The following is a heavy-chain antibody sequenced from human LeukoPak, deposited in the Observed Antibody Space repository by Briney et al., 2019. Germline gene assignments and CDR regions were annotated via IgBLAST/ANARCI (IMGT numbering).Heavy chain of an antibody. D-gene: IGHD5-12*01. Sequence: GGSLRLSCAASGFTSTKYAMNWVRQAPGKGLEWVSVLIGSSGSTDYADSVKGRFTMSRDISKNTLFLQMNSLRAEDTAIYYCAKGAYDYIEIAYFNSWGQGTLVTVSS. V-gene: IGHV3-23*01. CDR3: AKGAYDYIEIAYFNS. CDR2: LIGSSGST. CDR1: GFTSTKYA. J-gene: IGHJ4*02.